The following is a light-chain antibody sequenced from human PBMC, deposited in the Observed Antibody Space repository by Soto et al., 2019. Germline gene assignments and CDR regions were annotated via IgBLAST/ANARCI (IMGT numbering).Light chain of an antibody. Sequence: DIQMTQSPSSLSASVGDRVTITCRASQDISNYLAWFQQKPGKAPKSLISAASSLQSGVPSKFSGSGFGTDFTLTISSLQPEDFAIYYCQQYHSYPFTFGPGTKVDIK. CDR2: AAS. J-gene: IGKJ3*01. CDR3: QQYHSYPFT. V-gene: IGKV1-16*02. CDR1: QDISNY.